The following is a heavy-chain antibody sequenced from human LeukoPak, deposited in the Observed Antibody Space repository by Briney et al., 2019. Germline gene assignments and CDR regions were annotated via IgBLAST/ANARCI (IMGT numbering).Heavy chain of an antibody. CDR3: ARERRAAASD. J-gene: IGHJ4*02. D-gene: IGHD6-13*01. V-gene: IGHV3-66*01. Sequence: GGSLRLSCAASGFTVSSNYMSWVRQAPGKGLEWVSVIYSGGSTYYADSVKGRFTISRDNSKNTLYLQMNSLGAEDTAVYYCARERRAAASDWGQGTLVTVSS. CDR1: GFTVSSNY. CDR2: IYSGGST.